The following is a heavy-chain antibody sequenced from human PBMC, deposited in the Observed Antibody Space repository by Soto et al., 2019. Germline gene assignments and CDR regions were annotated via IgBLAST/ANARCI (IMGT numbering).Heavy chain of an antibody. CDR3: ARVEYSSGWSVY. V-gene: IGHV4-34*01. CDR1: GGSFSGYY. CDR2: INHSGST. J-gene: IGHJ4*02. D-gene: IGHD6-19*01. Sequence: SETLSLTCAVYGGSFSGYYWSWIRQPPGKGLEWIGEINHSGSTNYNPSLKSRVTISVDTSKNQFSLKPSSVTAADTAVYYCARVEYSSGWSVYWGQGTLVTVSS.